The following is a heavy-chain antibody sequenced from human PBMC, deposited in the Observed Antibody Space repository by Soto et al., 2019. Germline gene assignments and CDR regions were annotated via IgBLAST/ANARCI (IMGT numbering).Heavy chain of an antibody. CDR3: TTVFAY. D-gene: IGHD3-3*02. V-gene: IGHV3-74*01. CDR1: GFTFTNYW. CDR2: IDGVGTGT. J-gene: IGHJ4*02. Sequence: EVQLVQSGGGSVQPGGSLRLSCAASGFTFTNYWMHWVRQVPGKGLVWVSRIDGVGTGTSYSDSVRGRFTISRDNAENMLYLPMNSLRAEYTAVYYCTTVFAYWGQGTLVTVSS.